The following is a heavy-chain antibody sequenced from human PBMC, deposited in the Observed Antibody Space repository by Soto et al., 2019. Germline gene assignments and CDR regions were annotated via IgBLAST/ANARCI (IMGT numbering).Heavy chain of an antibody. J-gene: IGHJ4*02. D-gene: IGHD1-1*01. CDR3: AREIVTTGEYYFGS. CDR1: GFTFRSYW. Sequence: PGGSLRLSCAASGFTFRSYWMHWVRQAPGKGLVWVSRINRDGSSTSYADSVKGRVTISRDTAKNTLYLQMNSLRAEDTAVYYCAREIVTTGEYYFGSWGQGTLVTVSS. CDR2: INRDGSST. V-gene: IGHV3-74*01.